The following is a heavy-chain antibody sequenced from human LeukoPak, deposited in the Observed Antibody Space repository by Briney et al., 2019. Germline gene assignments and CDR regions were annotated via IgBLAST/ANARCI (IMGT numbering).Heavy chain of an antibody. CDR2: INSDGSST. CDR1: GFTFSSYW. Sequence: QPGGSLRLSCAASGFTFSSYWMHWVRHATGKGLVWVSRINSDGSSTSYADSVKGRFTISRDNAKNTLYLQMNSLRAEDTAVYYCARGVGYCSSTSCYWWFDPWGQGTLVTVSS. CDR3: ARGVGYCSSTSCYWWFDP. J-gene: IGHJ5*02. D-gene: IGHD2-2*01. V-gene: IGHV3-74*01.